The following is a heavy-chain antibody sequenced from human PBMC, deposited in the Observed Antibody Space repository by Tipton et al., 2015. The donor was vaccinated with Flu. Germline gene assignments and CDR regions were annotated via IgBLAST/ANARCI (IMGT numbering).Heavy chain of an antibody. CDR2: AHRTGSP. D-gene: IGHD4-11*01. V-gene: IGHV4-38-2*01. J-gene: IGHJ5*02. CDR1: GDSIGSGYF. CDR3: VRRDYSNYVSEPKNWFDP. Sequence: TLSLTCSVSGDSIGSGYFWGWIRQPPGKGLEWIGNAHRTGSPYYNPSLRSRVIMTVDGAKNQFSLRLTSVTATDTAVYYCVRRDYSNYVSEPKNWFDPWGPGTLVTVSS.